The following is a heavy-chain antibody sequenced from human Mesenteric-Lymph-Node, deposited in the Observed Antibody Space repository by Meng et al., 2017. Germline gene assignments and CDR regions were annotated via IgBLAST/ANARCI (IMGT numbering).Heavy chain of an antibody. CDR2: IYPGDSDT. Sequence: GESLKISCKGSGYSFTSYWIGWVRQMPGKGLEWMGIIYPGDSDTRYSPSFQGQVTISADKSISTAYLQWSNLKASDTAMYYCARHPRRIRHYYYYGMDVWGQGTTVTVSS. CDR3: ARHPRRIRHYYYYGMDV. J-gene: IGHJ6*02. V-gene: IGHV5-51*01. CDR1: GYSFTSYW. D-gene: IGHD1-1*01.